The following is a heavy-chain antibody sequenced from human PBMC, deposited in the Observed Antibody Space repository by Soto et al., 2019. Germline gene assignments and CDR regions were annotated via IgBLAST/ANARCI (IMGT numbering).Heavy chain of an antibody. CDR2: IGNGGGDI. Sequence: EVQLLESGGGVEQPGGSLTLSCAASGFTFSDYGMTWVRQAAGKGLEWVSFIGNGGGDIYYADSVKGRFTVSRDNSKNTLYLQMSSLRVEDTAVYYCAKDGGPYKRNWNFDLWGRGTPVTVSS. V-gene: IGHV3-23*01. CDR3: AKDGGPYKRNWNFDL. CDR1: GFTFSDYG. D-gene: IGHD3-16*01. J-gene: IGHJ2*01.